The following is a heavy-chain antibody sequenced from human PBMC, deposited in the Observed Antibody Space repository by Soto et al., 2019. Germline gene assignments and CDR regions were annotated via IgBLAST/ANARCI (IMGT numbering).Heavy chain of an antibody. CDR2: INPNSGGT. CDR3: ARVPYPLSTLDY. V-gene: IGHV1-2*02. Sequence: ASLNVYCKASGYALSVYYIDWGRQAPGQGLEWMGWINPNSGGTNYAQKFQGRVTMTRDTSISTAYMELSRLRSDDTAVYYCARVPYPLSTLDYWGQGTLVTLSS. CDR1: GYALSVYY. J-gene: IGHJ4*02.